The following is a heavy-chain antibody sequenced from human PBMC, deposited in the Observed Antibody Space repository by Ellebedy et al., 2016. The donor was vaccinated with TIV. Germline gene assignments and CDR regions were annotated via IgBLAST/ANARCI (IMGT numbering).Heavy chain of an antibody. J-gene: IGHJ5*02. D-gene: IGHD1-1*01. CDR3: ARVGTGYWNGGANNWFDR. CDR2: IKQDGSEK. V-gene: IGHV3-7*03. Sequence: PGGSLRLSCVVSGITFRRYWMSWVRQAPGKGLEWVANIKQDGSEKYYVDSVKGRFTISRDNAKNSLYLQMNSLRAEDTAVYYCARVGTGYWNGGANNWFDRWGQGTLVTVSS. CDR1: GITFRRYW.